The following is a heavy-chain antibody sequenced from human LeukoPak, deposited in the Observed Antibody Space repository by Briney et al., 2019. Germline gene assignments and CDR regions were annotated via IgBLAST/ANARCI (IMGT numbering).Heavy chain of an antibody. CDR1: GGSISSYY. D-gene: IGHD5-18*01. CDR2: IFYSGST. J-gene: IGHJ4*02. V-gene: IGHV4-59*01. Sequence: SETLSLTCTVSGGSISSYYWSWIRQPPGKGLEWSEYIFYSGSTNYNPSLKSRVTISLDTSKNQFSLKLSSVTAADTAVYYCAREIGPRQLHLWGSAFDYWGQGTLVTVSS. CDR3: AREIGPRQLHLWGSAFDY.